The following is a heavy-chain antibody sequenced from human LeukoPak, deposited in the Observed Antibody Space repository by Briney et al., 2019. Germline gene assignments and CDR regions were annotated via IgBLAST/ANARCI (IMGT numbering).Heavy chain of an antibody. J-gene: IGHJ4*02. CDR2: ISASGSNT. Sequence: GGSLRLSCAASGFTFSRYAVTWVRRAPGKGLEWVSAISASGSNTYYADSVEGRFNISRDNSKNTLYLQMNSLRAEDTAVYYCAKDFEGLVPRHFDYWGQGTLSPSPQ. CDR1: GFTFSRYA. V-gene: IGHV3-23*01. D-gene: IGHD2-8*01. CDR3: AKDFEGLVPRHFDY.